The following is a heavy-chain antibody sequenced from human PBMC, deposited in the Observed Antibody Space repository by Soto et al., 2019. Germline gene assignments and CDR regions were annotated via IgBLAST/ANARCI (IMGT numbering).Heavy chain of an antibody. D-gene: IGHD2-8*02. CDR2: INHSGST. J-gene: IGHJ4*02. V-gene: IGHV4-34*01. CDR3: ARGSEVFYMVLPATGSTDY. CDR1: GGSLSRYY. Sequence: PSETLSLTCAVYGGSLSRYYWSWIRQPPGKWLEWIGEINHSGSTNYNPSLKSRVTISVDTSKNQLSLKLSSVTAAETAVYYCARGSEVFYMVLPATGSTDYWGPGXLVTV.